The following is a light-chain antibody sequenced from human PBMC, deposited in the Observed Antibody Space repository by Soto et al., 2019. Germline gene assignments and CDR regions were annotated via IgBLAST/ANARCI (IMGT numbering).Light chain of an antibody. CDR1: QSISRY. J-gene: IGKJ5*01. Sequence: IEISQAPACRSGWAPDRFTITCRASQSISRYLNWYQQKPGKAPNLLIYVASSLQSEVPSRFSGSGSGTDFTLSLPTLQPEESATSNYQQRYGTAMTFGQGTRLETK. V-gene: IGKV1-39*01. CDR2: VAS. CDR3: QQRYGTAMT.